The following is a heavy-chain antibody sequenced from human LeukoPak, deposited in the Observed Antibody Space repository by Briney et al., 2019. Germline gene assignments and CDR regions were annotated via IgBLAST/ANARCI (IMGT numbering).Heavy chain of an antibody. CDR2: IKSKTDGGTT. Sequence: GGSLRLSCAASGFTFSNALMNWVRQAPGKGLEWVGRIKSKTDGGTTDYAAPVKGRFTISRDDSTNTLFPQMNSLKTEDTALYYCTRIIKSGSFDYWGQGTLVTVSS. D-gene: IGHD1-26*01. J-gene: IGHJ4*02. CDR3: TRIIKSGSFDY. CDR1: GFTFSNAL. V-gene: IGHV3-15*01.